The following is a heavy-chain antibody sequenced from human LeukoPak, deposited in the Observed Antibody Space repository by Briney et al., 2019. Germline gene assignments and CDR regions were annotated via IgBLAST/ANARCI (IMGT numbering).Heavy chain of an antibody. Sequence: EASVKVSCKASGYTFTGYYMHWVRQAPGQGLEWMGRINPNSGGTNYAQKFQGRVTMTRDTSISTAYMELSRLRSDDTAVYYCARDIRYYGLGADFDYWGQGTLVTVSS. CDR1: GYTFTGYY. CDR3: ARDIRYYGLGADFDY. V-gene: IGHV1-2*06. D-gene: IGHD3-10*01. CDR2: INPNSGGT. J-gene: IGHJ4*02.